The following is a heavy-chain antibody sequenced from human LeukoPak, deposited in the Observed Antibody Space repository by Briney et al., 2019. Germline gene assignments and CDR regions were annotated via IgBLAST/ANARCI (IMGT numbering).Heavy chain of an antibody. V-gene: IGHV3-30*18. CDR1: GLTFSSYG. CDR3: AKDLYLQYCRGSACYLNYYNMDV. D-gene: IGHD2-15*01. J-gene: IGHJ6*02. Sequence: PGGSLRLSCAASGLTFSSYGMHWVRQAPGKGLEWVAVISYDGSNKYYADSVKGRFTISRDNSKNTLYLQMNGLRAEDTAVYYCAKDLYLQYCRGSACYLNYYNMDVWDQGTTVAVSS. CDR2: ISYDGSNK.